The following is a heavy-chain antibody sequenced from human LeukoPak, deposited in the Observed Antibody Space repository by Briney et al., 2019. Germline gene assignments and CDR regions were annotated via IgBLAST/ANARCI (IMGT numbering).Heavy chain of an antibody. J-gene: IGHJ4*02. V-gene: IGHV4-59*08. CDR3: ARRTTVVTWDFDY. D-gene: IGHD4-23*01. CDR1: GGSISSYY. Sequence: SETLSLTCTVSGGSISSYYWSWIRQPPGKGLEWIGYIYYSGSTNYNPSLKSRVTISVDTSKNQFSLKLSSVTAADTAVYYCARRTTVVTWDFDYWGQGTLVTVFS. CDR2: IYYSGST.